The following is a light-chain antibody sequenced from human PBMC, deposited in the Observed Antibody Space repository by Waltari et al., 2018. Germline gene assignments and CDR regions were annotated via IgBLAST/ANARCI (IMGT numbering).Light chain of an antibody. CDR1: QTISGSW. Sequence: EIVLTQSPGTLSLSPGERATLSCRASQTISGSWLTWYQQKPGQAPRLVIYGASIRATAIPDRFSGSGSGTDFTLTISRLEPEDFAVYYCQQYEGSSVTFGGGTKVEIK. CDR3: QQYEGSSVT. V-gene: IGKV3-20*01. J-gene: IGKJ4*01. CDR2: GAS.